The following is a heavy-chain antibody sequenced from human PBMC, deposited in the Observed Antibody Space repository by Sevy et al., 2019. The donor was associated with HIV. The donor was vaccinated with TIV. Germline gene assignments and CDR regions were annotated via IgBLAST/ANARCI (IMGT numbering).Heavy chain of an antibody. CDR2: ISYDGSNK. CDR3: ARDRGYCRGGSCYRDAFDI. CDR1: GFTFSSYA. V-gene: IGHV3-30-3*01. J-gene: IGHJ3*02. Sequence: GGSLRLSCAASGFTFSSYAMHWVRQAPGKGLEWVAVISYDGSNKYYADSVKGRFTISRDNSKNTLYLQMNSLRAEDTAVYYCARDRGYCRGGSCYRDAFDIWGQGTMVTVSS. D-gene: IGHD2-15*01.